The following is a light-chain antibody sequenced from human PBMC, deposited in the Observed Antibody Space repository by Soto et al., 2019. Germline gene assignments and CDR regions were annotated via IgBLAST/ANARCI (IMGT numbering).Light chain of an antibody. CDR3: QQRNFWPLT. CDR2: DAS. CDR1: QGIGNY. V-gene: IGKV3D-11*01. Sequence: EDVLTQSPAILSLSPGERATLSCRASQGIGNYLAWYQQKPGQAPRLLIYDASNRATGIPARFSGSGSDTDFTHTIDSLEPEDSAVYYCQQRNFWPLTFGPGTRVEIK. J-gene: IGKJ3*01.